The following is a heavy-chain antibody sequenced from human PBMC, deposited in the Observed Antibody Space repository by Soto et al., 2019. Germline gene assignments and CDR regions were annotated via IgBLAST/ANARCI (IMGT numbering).Heavy chain of an antibody. J-gene: IGHJ4*02. D-gene: IGHD2-15*01. CDR3: AHRVDYRGSWNTGYFDY. CDR2: IYWDDDK. CDR1: GFSLSTTGVA. V-gene: IGHV2-5*02. Sequence: QITLKESGPTLVKPTQTLTLTCSFSGFSLSTTGVAVGWIRQPPGKALECLVLIYWDDDKRYSPSLKSRLTSTGDTSKTQVVLTMTDMDPVDTATYYCAHRVDYRGSWNTGYFDYWGQGTLVTVSS.